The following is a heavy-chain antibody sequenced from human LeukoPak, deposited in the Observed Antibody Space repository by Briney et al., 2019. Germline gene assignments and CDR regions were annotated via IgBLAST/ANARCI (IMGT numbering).Heavy chain of an antibody. CDR1: GFTFSTYG. Sequence: PGGSLRLSCAASGFTFSTYGVYWVRQAPGKGLEWVSSNSGGSSYYADSVKGRFTISRDNAKNSLYLQMNSLRAEDTAVYYCARDLDIAVAGAFDYWGQGTLVTVSS. J-gene: IGHJ4*02. CDR3: ARDLDIAVAGAFDY. V-gene: IGHV3-21*01. D-gene: IGHD6-19*01. CDR2: NSGGSS.